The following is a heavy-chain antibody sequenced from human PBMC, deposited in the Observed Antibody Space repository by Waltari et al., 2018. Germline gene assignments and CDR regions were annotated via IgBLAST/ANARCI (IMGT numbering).Heavy chain of an antibody. D-gene: IGHD3-22*01. J-gene: IGHJ6*02. CDR2: VSPIFGTA. V-gene: IGHV1-69*01. CDR3: ASCITMIVERGYGMDV. Sequence: QVQLVQSGAEVKKPGSSVKVSCKASGGTFSSYAISWVRQAPGQGLEGMGGVSPIFGTANYAQKVQGRVTITADESTSTAYMELSSLRSEDTAVYYCASCITMIVERGYGMDVWGQGTTVTVSS. CDR1: GGTFSSYA.